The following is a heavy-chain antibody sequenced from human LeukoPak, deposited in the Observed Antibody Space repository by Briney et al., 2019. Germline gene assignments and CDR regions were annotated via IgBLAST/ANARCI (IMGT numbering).Heavy chain of an antibody. Sequence: GGSLRLSCAASGFTFTTFGFHWVRQAPGKGLEWVAVIWFDGSKTYYADSVKGRFTISRDNSQNTVYLQMNSLRAEDTAVYYCARGMAATGGIFDYWGQGTLVTVSS. J-gene: IGHJ4*02. CDR2: IWFDGSKT. CDR1: GFTFTTFG. CDR3: ARGMAATGGIFDY. D-gene: IGHD7-27*01. V-gene: IGHV3-33*01.